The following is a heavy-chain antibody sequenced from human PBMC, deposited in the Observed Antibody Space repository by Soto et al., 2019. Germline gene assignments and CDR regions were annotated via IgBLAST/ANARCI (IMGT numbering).Heavy chain of an antibody. CDR2: ISSSSSFI. Sequence: EVQLVESGGGLVKPGGSLRLSCAASGFTFSSYSMNWVRQAPGKGLEWVSSISSSSSFIYYADSVKGRFTISRDNAKNSLYLQMNSLTAEDTAVYYCARDPTLDYDFWSGTRDYWGQGTLVTVSS. CDR1: GFTFSSYS. CDR3: ARDPTLDYDFWSGTRDY. D-gene: IGHD3-3*01. V-gene: IGHV3-21*01. J-gene: IGHJ4*02.